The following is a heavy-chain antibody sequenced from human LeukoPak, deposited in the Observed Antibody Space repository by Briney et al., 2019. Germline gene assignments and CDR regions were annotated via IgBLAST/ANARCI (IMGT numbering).Heavy chain of an antibody. V-gene: IGHV4-4*07. Sequence: PSETLSLTCTVSGGSISSYYWSWIRQPAGKGLEWIGRIYTSGSTNYNPSLKSRVTISVDTSKNQFSLKLSSVTAADTAVYYCARDRYYYDSSGTRWFDPWGQGTLVTVSS. J-gene: IGHJ5*02. D-gene: IGHD3-22*01. CDR1: GGSISSYY. CDR3: ARDRYYYDSSGTRWFDP. CDR2: IYTSGST.